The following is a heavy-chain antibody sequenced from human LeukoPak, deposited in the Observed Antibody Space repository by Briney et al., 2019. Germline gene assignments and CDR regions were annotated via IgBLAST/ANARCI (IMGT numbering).Heavy chain of an antibody. V-gene: IGHV1-2*02. CDR1: GDTFTGYY. CDR3: ARSIVTTTHADY. Sequence: ASVKVSCKASGDTFTGYYMHWVRQAPGQGLEWMGWINPNSGGTDYAQKFQGRVTVTRDTSISTAYLELSSLRSDDSAVYYCARSIVTTTHADYWGQGTLVTVSS. D-gene: IGHD4-17*01. J-gene: IGHJ4*02. CDR2: INPNSGGT.